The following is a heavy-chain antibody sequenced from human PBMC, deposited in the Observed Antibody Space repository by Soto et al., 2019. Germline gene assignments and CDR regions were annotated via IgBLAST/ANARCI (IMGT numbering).Heavy chain of an antibody. CDR3: ARGGGSGYYTDLWGCYRYTGTTDY. CDR1: GGSISRSSYY. J-gene: IGHJ4*02. V-gene: IGHV4-31*03. CDR2: IYYSGST. Sequence: SEALSLTCTASGGSISRSSYYWGWIRQAPGKGLEWIGYIYYSGSTYYNPSLKSRVTISVDTSKNQFSLKLSSVTAADTAVYYCARGGGSGYYTDLWGCYRYTGTTDYWGQGTLVTVS. D-gene: IGHD3-16*02.